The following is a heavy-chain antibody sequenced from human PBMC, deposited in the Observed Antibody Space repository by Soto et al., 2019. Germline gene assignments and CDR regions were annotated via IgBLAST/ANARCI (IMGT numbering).Heavy chain of an antibody. D-gene: IGHD2-15*01. CDR1: GGTFSSYA. Sequence: QVQLVQSGAEVKKPGSSVKVSCKASGGTFSSYAISWARQAPGQGLEWMGGIIPIFGTANYAQKFQGRVTITADESTSTAYMELSSLRSEDTAVYYCARPRLHCSGGSCYPRTFDYWGQGTLVTVSS. V-gene: IGHV1-69*12. CDR2: IIPIFGTA. J-gene: IGHJ4*02. CDR3: ARPRLHCSGGSCYPRTFDY.